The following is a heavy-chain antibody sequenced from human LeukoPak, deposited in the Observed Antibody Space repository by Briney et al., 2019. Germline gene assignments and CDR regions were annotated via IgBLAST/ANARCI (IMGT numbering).Heavy chain of an antibody. CDR2: ISYDGSNK. CDR1: GFTFSSYG. CDR3: AKDYYGSGSYDY. Sequence: GGSLRLSCAASGFTFSSYGMHWVRQAPGKGLEWVAVISYDGSNKYYADSVKGQFTISRDNSKNPLYLQMNSLRAEDTAVYYCAKDYYGSGSYDYWGQGTLVTVSS. J-gene: IGHJ4*02. D-gene: IGHD3-10*01. V-gene: IGHV3-30*18.